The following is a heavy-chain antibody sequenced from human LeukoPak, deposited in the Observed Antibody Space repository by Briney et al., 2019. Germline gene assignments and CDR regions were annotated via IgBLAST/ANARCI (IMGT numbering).Heavy chain of an antibody. V-gene: IGHV1-18*01. CDR2: ISAYNGNT. Sequence: GASVKVSCKASGYTFTSYGISWVRQAPGQGLEWMGWISAYNGNTNYAQKLQSRVTMTTDTSTSTAYMELSSLRSEDTAVYYCARGVVVPAATVTYYMDVWGKGTTVTISS. CDR3: ARGVVVPAATVTYYMDV. D-gene: IGHD2-2*01. CDR1: GYTFTSYG. J-gene: IGHJ6*03.